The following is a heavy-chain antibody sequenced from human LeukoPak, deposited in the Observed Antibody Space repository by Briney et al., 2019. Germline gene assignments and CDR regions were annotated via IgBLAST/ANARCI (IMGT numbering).Heavy chain of an antibody. CDR2: ISGGSNYI. V-gene: IGHV3-21*06. Sequence: GGSLRLSCAASGFTFRIYSMNWVRQAPGKGLEWVASISGGSNYIYYVDSVKGRFTLSRDNANNLLNLQMVSLRAEDTAVYYCATGFCNRTNCFRAFDIWGRGTMVTVSS. CDR3: ATGFCNRTNCFRAFDI. CDR1: GFTFRIYS. D-gene: IGHD2-2*01. J-gene: IGHJ3*02.